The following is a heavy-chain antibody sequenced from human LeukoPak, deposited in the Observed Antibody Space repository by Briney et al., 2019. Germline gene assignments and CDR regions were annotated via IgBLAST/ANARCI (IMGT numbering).Heavy chain of an antibody. Sequence: GGSLRLSCTASGFTFGDYAMSWFRQAPGKGLEWVGFIRSKAYGGTTEYAASVKGRFTISRDDSKSIAYMQMNSLKTEGTAVYYCTRGSAASYGPYFDYWGQGTLVTVSS. V-gene: IGHV3-49*03. J-gene: IGHJ4*02. CDR3: TRGSAASYGPYFDY. D-gene: IGHD5-18*01. CDR1: GFTFGDYA. CDR2: IRSKAYGGTT.